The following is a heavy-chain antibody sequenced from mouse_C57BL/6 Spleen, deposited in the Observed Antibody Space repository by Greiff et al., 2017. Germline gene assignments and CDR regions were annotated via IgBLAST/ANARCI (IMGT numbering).Heavy chain of an antibody. Sequence: VQLQESGPELVKPGASVKISCKASGYAFSSSWMNWVKQRPGKGLEWIGRIYPGDGDTNYNGKFMGKATLTSDKSSSTTYMQLSSLTSEDSAVDFCVTGTGPAWFAYWGQGTLVTVSA. V-gene: IGHV1-82*01. CDR3: VTGTGPAWFAY. D-gene: IGHD4-1*01. CDR1: GYAFSSSW. J-gene: IGHJ3*01. CDR2: IYPGDGDT.